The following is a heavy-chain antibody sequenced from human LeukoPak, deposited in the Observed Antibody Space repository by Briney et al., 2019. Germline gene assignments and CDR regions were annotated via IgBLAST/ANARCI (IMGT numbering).Heavy chain of an antibody. J-gene: IGHJ4*02. Sequence: PSGTLSLTCAVYDGSFSGSYWSCIRQPPGRGLEWIGEINHSGSTNYNPPLKSRVTISLDTSKSQFALKVRYVTAADTAVYYCARGLNDSWTGENYWGQGTLVTVSS. V-gene: IGHV4-34*01. CDR1: DGSFSGSY. D-gene: IGHD3-3*01. CDR2: INHSGST. CDR3: ARGLNDSWTGENY.